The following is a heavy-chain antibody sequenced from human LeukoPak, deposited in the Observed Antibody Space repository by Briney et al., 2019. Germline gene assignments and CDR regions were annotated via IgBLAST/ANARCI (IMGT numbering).Heavy chain of an antibody. Sequence: TGGSLRLSCAASGFTFNKYGLSWVRQAPGEGLEWVSAISGSGGSTYYADSVKGRFTISRDNSKNTLYLQMNSLRAEDTAVYYCAKRSNLFESWGQGTLVTVSS. J-gene: IGHJ4*02. D-gene: IGHD2-15*01. CDR2: ISGSGGST. CDR1: GFTFNKYG. CDR3: AKRSNLFES. V-gene: IGHV3-23*01.